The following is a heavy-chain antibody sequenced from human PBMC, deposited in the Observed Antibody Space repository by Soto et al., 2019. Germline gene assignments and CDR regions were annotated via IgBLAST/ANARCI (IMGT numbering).Heavy chain of an antibody. D-gene: IGHD3-16*01. CDR3: ARTDSYGRWAAWF. J-gene: IGHJ4*02. CDR1: GDSVSSGSYF. CDR2: IQYSGRP. V-gene: IGHV4-61*01. Sequence: SETLSLTCTVSGDSVSSGSYFWSWIRQPPGKGLEWTGNIQYSGRPDYNPPLQSRVTFSIDTSQNQFSLNLISVTAADTAVYYCARTDSYGRWAAWFWGQGILVTVSS.